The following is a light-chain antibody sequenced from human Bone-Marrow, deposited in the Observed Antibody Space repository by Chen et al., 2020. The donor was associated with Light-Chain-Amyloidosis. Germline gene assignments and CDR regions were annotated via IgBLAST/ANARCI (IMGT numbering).Light chain of an antibody. CDR1: QGINNY. V-gene: IGKV1-9*01. J-gene: IGKJ2*01. CDR3: QQFDSYPYT. CDR2: GAS. Sequence: IQLTQSPSSLSASVGDRVIITCRASQGINNYLAWYQQRPGKAPKPRIYGASTLQNAVPSRFSGGGSGTDFSLAISSLQPEDFATCYCQQFDSYPYTFGRGTKLENK.